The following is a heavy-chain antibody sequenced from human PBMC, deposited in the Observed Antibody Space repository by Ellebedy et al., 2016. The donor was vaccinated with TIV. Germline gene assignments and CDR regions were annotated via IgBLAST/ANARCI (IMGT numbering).Heavy chain of an antibody. CDR1: GYTFTSYG. D-gene: IGHD6-13*01. Sequence: AASVKVSCKASGYTFTSYGISWARQAPGQGLEWMGWISAYNGNTNYAQKLQGRVTMTTDTSTSTAYMELRSLRSDDTAVYYCAGEAGLAAAGTFDYWGQGTLVTVSS. V-gene: IGHV1-18*04. CDR3: AGEAGLAAAGTFDY. J-gene: IGHJ4*02. CDR2: ISAYNGNT.